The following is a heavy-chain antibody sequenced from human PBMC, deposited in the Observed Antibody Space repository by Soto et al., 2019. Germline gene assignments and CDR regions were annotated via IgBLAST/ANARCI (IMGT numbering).Heavy chain of an antibody. D-gene: IGHD3-10*01. CDR2: IVVGSGNT. Sequence: SVKVSCKASGFTFTSSAVQWVRQARGQRLEWIGWIVVGSGNTNYAQKFQERVTITRDMSTSTAYMELSSLRSEDTAVYYCAAGLLWFGELLYYGMDVWGQGTTVTVSS. CDR3: AAGLLWFGELLYYGMDV. CDR1: GFTFTSSA. V-gene: IGHV1-58*01. J-gene: IGHJ6*02.